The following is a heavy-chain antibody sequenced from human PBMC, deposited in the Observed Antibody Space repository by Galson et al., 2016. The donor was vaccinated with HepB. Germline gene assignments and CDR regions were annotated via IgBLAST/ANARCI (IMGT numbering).Heavy chain of an antibody. CDR1: GYTFTTYY. Sequence: SVKVSCKAAGYTFTTYYIHWVRQAPGQGLEWMGMINPSAGTTTYAQKFQGRVTVTRDTSTSTVSMSLSSLRSEDTAVYYCAVLYFDWPSNFDSWGQETLVTVSS. CDR3: AVLYFDWPSNFDS. CDR2: INPSAGTT. V-gene: IGHV1-46*01. D-gene: IGHD3-9*01. J-gene: IGHJ4*02.